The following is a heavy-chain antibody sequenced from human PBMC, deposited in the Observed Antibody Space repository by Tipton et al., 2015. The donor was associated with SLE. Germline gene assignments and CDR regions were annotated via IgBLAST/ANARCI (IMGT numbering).Heavy chain of an antibody. CDR2: INPKDNST. CDR1: GYTFTSYY. J-gene: IGHJ3*02. Sequence: QLVQSGAEVKKPGASVKVSCKASGYTFTSYYMHWVRQAPGQGLQWMGIINPKDNSTSYAQKFQGRLTMTRDTSTSTVYMELSSLRSEDTAVYYCTGALTMVPRDAFDIWGQGTMVTVSS. V-gene: IGHV1-46*03. D-gene: IGHD4/OR15-4a*01. CDR3: TGALTMVPRDAFDI.